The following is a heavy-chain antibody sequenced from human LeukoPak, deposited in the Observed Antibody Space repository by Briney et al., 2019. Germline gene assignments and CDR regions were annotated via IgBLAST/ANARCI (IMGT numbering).Heavy chain of an antibody. CDR1: GFSFSSYN. CDR3: AISSSYNYFDY. Sequence: PGGSLRLSCTASGFSFSSYNINWVRQAPGKGLEWVSYISRGSTTIYYADSLKGRFTISRDNAKHSLYLEVNSLRAEDTAVYYCAISSSYNYFDYWGQGTLVTVSS. J-gene: IGHJ4*02. V-gene: IGHV3-48*01. D-gene: IGHD2-15*01. CDR2: ISRGSTTI.